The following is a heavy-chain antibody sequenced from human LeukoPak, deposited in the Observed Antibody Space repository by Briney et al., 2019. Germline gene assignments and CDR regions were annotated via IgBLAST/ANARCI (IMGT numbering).Heavy chain of an antibody. CDR3: ARSYSYGLDAFDI. J-gene: IGHJ3*02. CDR2: IYYSGST. V-gene: IGHV4-59*12. D-gene: IGHD5-18*01. CDR1: GGSISSYY. Sequence: SETLSLTCTVSGGSISSYYWSWIRRPPGKGLEWIGYIYYSGSTYYNPSLKSRVTISVDTSKNQFSLKLSSVTAADTAVYYCARSYSYGLDAFDIWGQGTMVTVSS.